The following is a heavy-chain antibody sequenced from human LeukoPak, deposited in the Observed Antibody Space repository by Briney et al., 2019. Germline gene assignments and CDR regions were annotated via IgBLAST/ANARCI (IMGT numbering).Heavy chain of an antibody. CDR3: ARGPDCSSTSCYPWGGMDV. CDR1: GFTFSSYG. Sequence: PGRSLRLSCAASGFTFSSYGMHWVRQAPGKGLEWVAVIWYDGSNKYYADSVKGRFTISRDNSKNTLYLQMNSLRAEDTAVYYCARGPDCSSTSCYPWGGMDVWGQGTTVTVSS. J-gene: IGHJ6*02. V-gene: IGHV3-33*01. CDR2: IWYDGSNK. D-gene: IGHD2-2*01.